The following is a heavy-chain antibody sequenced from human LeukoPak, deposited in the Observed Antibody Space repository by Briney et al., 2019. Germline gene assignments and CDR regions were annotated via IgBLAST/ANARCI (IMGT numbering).Heavy chain of an antibody. Sequence: ASVKVSCKASGYTFTGYYMHWVRQAPGQGLEWMGWINPNSGGTSYAQKFQGRVTMTRDTSISTAYMELSSLRSEDTAVYYCARIEYQLLAYYFDYWGQGTLVTVSS. CDR1: GYTFTGYY. D-gene: IGHD2-2*01. J-gene: IGHJ4*02. CDR3: ARIEYQLLAYYFDY. V-gene: IGHV1-2*02. CDR2: INPNSGGT.